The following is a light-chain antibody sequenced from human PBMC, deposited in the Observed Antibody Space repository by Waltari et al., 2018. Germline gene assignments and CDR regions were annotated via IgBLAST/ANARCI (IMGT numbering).Light chain of an antibody. CDR3: QQYNNWPRGFT. CDR1: QSVSSN. Sequence: IVMTQSPGTLSVSPGERSTLPCQASQSVSSNLAWYQHKPGQAPRPLISGASTRATGIPARFSGSGSGTEFTLTISSMQSEDFAVYYCQQYNNWPRGFTFGPGTKVDIK. CDR2: GAS. J-gene: IGKJ3*01. V-gene: IGKV3-15*01.